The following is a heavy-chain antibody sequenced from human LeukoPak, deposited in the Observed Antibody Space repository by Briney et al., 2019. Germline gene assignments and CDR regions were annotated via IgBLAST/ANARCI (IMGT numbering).Heavy chain of an antibody. D-gene: IGHD3-22*01. CDR2: IYYSGST. CDR3: ARSKGHYDSSGYYSGFDY. V-gene: IGHV4-59*01. CDR1: GGSISNYY. J-gene: IGHJ4*02. Sequence: PSETLSLTRTVSGGSISNYYWSWVRQPPGKGLEWIGYIYYSGSTNYNPSLKSRVTISVDTSKNQFSLKLSSVTAADTAVYYCARSKGHYDSSGYYSGFDYWGQGTLVTVSS.